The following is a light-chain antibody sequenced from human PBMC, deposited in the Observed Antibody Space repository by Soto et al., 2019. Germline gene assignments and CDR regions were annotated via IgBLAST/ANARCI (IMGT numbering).Light chain of an antibody. CDR3: SAYAGSNTLYD. CDR2: DVN. J-gene: IGLJ1*01. V-gene: IGLV2-11*01. Sequence: QSVLTQPRSVSGSPGQSVTISCTGTSSDVGGYNYVSWYQQYPGKAPKVMVSDVNNRPSVVPDRFSGSKSGNTASLTISGLQAEDYAHYYCSAYAGSNTLYDFGTGTKLTVL. CDR1: SSDVGGYNY.